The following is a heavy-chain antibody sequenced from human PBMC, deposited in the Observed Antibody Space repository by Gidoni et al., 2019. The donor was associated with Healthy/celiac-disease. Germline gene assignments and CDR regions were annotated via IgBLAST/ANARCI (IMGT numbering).Heavy chain of an antibody. CDR2: IIPIFGTA. CDR1: GGTFSSYA. V-gene: IGHV1-69*06. J-gene: IGHJ4*02. D-gene: IGHD6-19*01. Sequence: KKPGSSVKVSCKASGGTFSSYAISWVRQAPGQGLEWMGGIIPIFGTANYAQKFQGRVTITADKSTSTAYMELSSLRTEDTAVYYCARVSPIPLNCYSSGFEFDYWGQGTLVTVSS. CDR3: ARVSPIPLNCYSSGFEFDY.